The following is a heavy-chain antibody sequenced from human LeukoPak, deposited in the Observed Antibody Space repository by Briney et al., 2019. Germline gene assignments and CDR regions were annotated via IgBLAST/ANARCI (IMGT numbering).Heavy chain of an antibody. J-gene: IGHJ4*02. Sequence: GGSLRLSCEASGVTFSSYAMSWVRQAPGKGLEWVSAISGSGGSTYYADSVKGRFTISRDNSKNTLYLQMNSLRAEDTAVYYCAKGKGWFGEFFDYWGQGTLVTVSS. D-gene: IGHD3-10*01. V-gene: IGHV3-23*01. CDR2: ISGSGGST. CDR3: AKGKGWFGEFFDY. CDR1: GVTFSSYA.